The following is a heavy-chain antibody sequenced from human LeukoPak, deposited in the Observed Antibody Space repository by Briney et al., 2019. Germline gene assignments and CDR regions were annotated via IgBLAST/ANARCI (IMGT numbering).Heavy chain of an antibody. CDR3: ARDDGGYDYGDYVGYFDY. V-gene: IGHV3-30*03. CDR2: ISYDGSNK. Sequence: GGSLRLSCAASGFTFSSYSMSWVRQAPGNGLEWVAVISYDGSNKYYADSVKGRFTISRDNSKNTLYLQMNSLRAEDTAVYYCARDDGGYDYGDYVGYFDYWGQGTLVTVSS. J-gene: IGHJ4*02. CDR1: GFTFSSYS. D-gene: IGHD4-17*01.